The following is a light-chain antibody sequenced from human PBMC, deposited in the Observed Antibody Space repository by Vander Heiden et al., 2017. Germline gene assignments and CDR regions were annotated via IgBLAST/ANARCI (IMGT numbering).Light chain of an antibody. Sequence: VMTQFPATLSVSPGERVTLSCRASETVSRSLAWYQHKPGQAPRLLMFDASTRANGISARFSGSGSGTEFTLTISSLQSEDVAVYFCQQYSLWPPFTFGPGTKVDIK. CDR2: DAS. J-gene: IGKJ3*01. CDR1: ETVSRS. V-gene: IGKV3-15*01. CDR3: QQYSLWPPFT.